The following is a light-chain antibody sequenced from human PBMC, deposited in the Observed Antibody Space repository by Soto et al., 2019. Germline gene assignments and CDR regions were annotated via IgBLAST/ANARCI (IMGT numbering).Light chain of an antibody. Sequence: QSALTQPASVSGSPGQSITISCTGTSSDVGGYNYVSWFQQHPGKAPKLMIYGVTDRPSGISSRFSGSKSGYTASLTISGLQAEDEADYYCSSFTSRSTWVFGGGTKLTVL. V-gene: IGLV2-14*03. CDR3: SSFTSRSTWV. J-gene: IGLJ3*02. CDR2: GVT. CDR1: SSDVGGYNY.